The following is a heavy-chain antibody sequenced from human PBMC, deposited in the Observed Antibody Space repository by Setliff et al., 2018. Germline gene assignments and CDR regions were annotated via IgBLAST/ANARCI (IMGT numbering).Heavy chain of an antibody. Sequence: SETLSLTCSVSGGSITSHYWSWIRQSPGKGLEWIGYIDYSGTTNYNPSLKSRVTISVDTSKNQFSLKLSSVTAADTAVYYCARVSSYGSGSYYYYYYGMDVWGQGTTVTV. J-gene: IGHJ6*02. CDR3: ARVSSYGSGSYYYYYYGMDV. CDR1: GGSITSHY. V-gene: IGHV4-59*11. D-gene: IGHD3-10*01. CDR2: IDYSGTT.